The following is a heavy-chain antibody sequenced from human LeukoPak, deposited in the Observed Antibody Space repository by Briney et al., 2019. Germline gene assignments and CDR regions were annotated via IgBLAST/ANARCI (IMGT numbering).Heavy chain of an antibody. J-gene: IGHJ5*02. V-gene: IGHV1-69*08. D-gene: IGHD6-13*01. CDR2: IIPSFGTV. CDR3: AGAPGVAASGNGWFDR. Sequence: ASVKVSCKASGGTFSNSIFSWVRQAPGQGLEWVGRIIPSFGTVNYGKKFQDRVTFTADTSTSTAYMELSSLRSEDTAVYYCAGAPGVAASGNGWFDRSGQGTLVTVSS. CDR1: GGTFSNSI.